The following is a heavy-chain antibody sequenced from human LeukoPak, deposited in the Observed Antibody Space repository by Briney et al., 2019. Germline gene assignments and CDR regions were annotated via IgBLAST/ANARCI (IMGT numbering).Heavy chain of an antibody. CDR1: GFTFTSFP. CDR3: ARSSISSTYYHDDMDV. V-gene: IGHV3-30-3*01. CDR2: ISPDGSSE. Sequence: VGSLSLSCAASGFTFTSFPMHWVRQAPGKGLEWVVVISPDGSSENYADPVKGRSTMAKANCKDTVYQQMTSFRTEDTALYYCARSSISSTYYHDDMDVWGKGTTVTVSS. D-gene: IGHD3-3*02. J-gene: IGHJ6*03.